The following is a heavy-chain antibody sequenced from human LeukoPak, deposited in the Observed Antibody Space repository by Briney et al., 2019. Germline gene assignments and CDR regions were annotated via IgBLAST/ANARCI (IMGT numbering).Heavy chain of an antibody. V-gene: IGHV4-4*07. J-gene: IGHJ4*02. CDR2: VYGSGST. CDR1: GGSISSNY. D-gene: IGHD6-13*01. Sequence: ASETLSLTCIVSGGSISSNYWSWTRQSAGKGLEYIGRVYGSGSTDYSPSVKSRVTMSVDTSKNQFSLKLSSVTAADTAVYYCARGKRGYSSSWYDYWGQGTLVTVSS. CDR3: ARGKRGYSSSWYDY.